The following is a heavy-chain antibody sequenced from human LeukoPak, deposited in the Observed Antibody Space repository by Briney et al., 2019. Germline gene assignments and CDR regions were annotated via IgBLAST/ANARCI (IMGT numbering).Heavy chain of an antibody. D-gene: IGHD2-21*02. CDR1: GFTFSSCG. J-gene: IGHJ4*02. CDR2: ISYDGSNK. V-gene: IGHV3-30*18. CDR3: AKNTAGIVVVTAIDY. Sequence: GGSLRLSCAASGFTFSSCGMHWVRQAPGKGLEWVAVISYDGSNKYYADSVKGRFTISRDNSKNTLYLQMNSLRAEDTAVYYCAKNTAGIVVVTAIDYWGQGTLVTVSS.